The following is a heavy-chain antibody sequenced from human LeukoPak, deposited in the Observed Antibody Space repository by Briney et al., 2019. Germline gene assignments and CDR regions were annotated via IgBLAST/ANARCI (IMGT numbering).Heavy chain of an antibody. Sequence: KPSETLSLTCTVSGDSMNSYYWTWIRQPPGKGLEWIGYIYDSGSTNYNPSLKSRVTISIYTSKNQFSLKLSSVTAADTAVYYCARGRYNWNYWGQGTLVTVSS. CDR2: IYDSGST. CDR1: GDSMNSYY. V-gene: IGHV4-59*01. CDR3: ARGRYNWNY. D-gene: IGHD1-20*01. J-gene: IGHJ4*02.